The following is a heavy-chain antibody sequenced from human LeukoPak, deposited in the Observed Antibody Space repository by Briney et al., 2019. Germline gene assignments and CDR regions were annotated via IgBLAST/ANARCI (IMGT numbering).Heavy chain of an antibody. CDR3: ARDRHYDFWSGYSD. V-gene: IGHV4-30-4*08. D-gene: IGHD3-3*01. CDR2: IYYSGST. J-gene: IGHJ4*02. Sequence: SQTLSLTCTVSGGSISSGDYYWSWIRQPPGKGLEWIGYIYYSGSTYYNPSLKSRVTISVDTSKNQFSLKLSSVTAADTAVYYCARDRHYDFWSGYSDWGRGTLVTVSS. CDR1: GGSISSGDYY.